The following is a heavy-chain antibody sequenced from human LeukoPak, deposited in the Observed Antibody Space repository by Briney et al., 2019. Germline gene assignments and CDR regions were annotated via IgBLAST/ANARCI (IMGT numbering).Heavy chain of an antibody. CDR2: ISGSGTNT. V-gene: IGHV3-23*01. D-gene: IGHD6-19*01. CDR1: GFTFSSDA. CDR3: AQEVRSSGWPLDY. Sequence: GGSLRLSCAASGFTFSSDAMSWVRQAPGKGLEWVSGISGSGTNTYYADSVKGRFTISRDNSKNTLYVQMNSLRAEDTAVYYCAQEVRSSGWPLDYWGQGALVTVSS. J-gene: IGHJ4*02.